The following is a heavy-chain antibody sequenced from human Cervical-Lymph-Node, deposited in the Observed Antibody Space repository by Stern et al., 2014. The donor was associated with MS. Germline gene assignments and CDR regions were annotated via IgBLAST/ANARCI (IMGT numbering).Heavy chain of an antibody. CDR2: INPSDVST. V-gene: IGHV1-46*04. CDR1: GYTFINFY. D-gene: IGHD5-18*01. Sequence: QVQLVQSGAEVKKPGASVKVSCKATGYTFINFYMHWVRQAPGQGLEWMGIINPSDVSTSYAQTLQGRVTMTRDTSTNTCYMELGSLRSEDTAVYYCAREHTAMGFGFWGQGTLVTVSS. J-gene: IGHJ4*02. CDR3: AREHTAMGFGF.